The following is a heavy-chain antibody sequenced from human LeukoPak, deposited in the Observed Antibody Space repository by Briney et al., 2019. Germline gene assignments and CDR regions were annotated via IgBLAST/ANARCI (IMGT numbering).Heavy chain of an antibody. CDR3: AKWGCSGVNCYPFAY. Sequence: GGSLRLSCAASGFSFSVYWMHWVRHAPGKGPVWVSRIKTDGSITDYADSVKGRFTISRDNSKNTLYLQMNSLRAEDTAVYYCAKWGCSGVNCYPFAYWGQGTLVTVSS. V-gene: IGHV3-74*01. J-gene: IGHJ4*02. CDR1: GFSFSVYW. D-gene: IGHD2-15*01. CDR2: IKTDGSIT.